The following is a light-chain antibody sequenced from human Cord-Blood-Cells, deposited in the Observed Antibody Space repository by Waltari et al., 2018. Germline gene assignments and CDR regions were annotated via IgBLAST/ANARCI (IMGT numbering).Light chain of an antibody. V-gene: IGLV2-23*01. CDR1: SSDVGCFNL. Sequence: QSALTQPAPVSGSPGQSITISCTGTSSDVGCFNLVSWYQQHPGKAPKLMIYEGSKRPSGVSNRFSGSKSGNTASLTISGLQAEDEADYYCCSYAGSVVFGGGTKLTVL. CDR2: EGS. J-gene: IGLJ2*01. CDR3: CSYAGSVV.